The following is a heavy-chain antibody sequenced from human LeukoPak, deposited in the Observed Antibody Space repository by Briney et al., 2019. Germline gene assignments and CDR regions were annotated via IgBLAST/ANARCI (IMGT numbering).Heavy chain of an antibody. J-gene: IGHJ3*02. Sequence: GGSLRLSCAASGFTVSSNYMSWVRQAPGKGLEWVSVIYSGGSTYYGDSVKGRFTISRDNSKNTLYLQMNSLRAEDTAVYYCAKDRAYALDIWGQGTMVTVSS. V-gene: IGHV3-53*01. CDR3: AKDRAYALDI. D-gene: IGHD3-10*01. CDR2: IYSGGST. CDR1: GFTVSSNY.